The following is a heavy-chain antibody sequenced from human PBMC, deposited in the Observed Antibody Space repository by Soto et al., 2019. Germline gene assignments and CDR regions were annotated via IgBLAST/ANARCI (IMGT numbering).Heavy chain of an antibody. J-gene: IGHJ4*02. Sequence: QVQLVESGGGVVQPGRSLRLSCAASGFTFSSYGMHWVRQAPGKGLEWVAVISYDGSNKYYADSVKGRFTISRDNSKNTLYLQMNSLRAEDTAVYYCAKEPYYDSSGYPDYWGQGTLVTVSS. D-gene: IGHD3-22*01. V-gene: IGHV3-30*18. CDR3: AKEPYYDSSGYPDY. CDR2: ISYDGSNK. CDR1: GFTFSSYG.